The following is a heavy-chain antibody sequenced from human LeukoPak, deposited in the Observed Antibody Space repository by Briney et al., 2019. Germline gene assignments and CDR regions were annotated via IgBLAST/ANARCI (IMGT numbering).Heavy chain of an antibody. J-gene: IGHJ4*02. CDR3: ARVDCSGGSCYYYFDY. V-gene: IGHV1-2*02. CDR2: INPNSGGT. Sequence: ASVKASCKPSGYTFTHYYMHWVRQAPGQGLEWMGWINPNSGGTNYAQKFQGRVTMTRDTSISTAYMELSRLRSDDTAVYYCARVDCSGGSCYYYFDYWGQGTLVTVSS. D-gene: IGHD2-15*01. CDR1: GYTFTHYY.